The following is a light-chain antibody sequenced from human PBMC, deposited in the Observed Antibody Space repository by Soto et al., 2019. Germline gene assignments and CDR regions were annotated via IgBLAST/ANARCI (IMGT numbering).Light chain of an antibody. CDR2: EGT. V-gene: IGLV2-23*01. Sequence: ALTQPASVSGSPGQSIAISCTGTSSDVGNYNLVSWYQQHPGKAPKLMIYEGTKRPSGVSDRFSGSKSGNTASLTISGLQAEDEADYYCCSYASSSTYVFGTGTKVTVL. CDR1: SSDVGNYNL. CDR3: CSYASSSTYV. J-gene: IGLJ1*01.